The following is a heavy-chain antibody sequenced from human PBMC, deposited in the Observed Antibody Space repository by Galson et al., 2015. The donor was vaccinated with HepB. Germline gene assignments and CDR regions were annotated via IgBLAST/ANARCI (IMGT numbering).Heavy chain of an antibody. Sequence: SLKLSCAASGFTFSSYWMSWVRQAPGKGLEWVANIKQDGSERYYVDSVKGRFTISRDNAKNSLYLQMNSLRAEDTAVYYCARDFGDFLAYFDLWGRGTLVTVSS. J-gene: IGHJ2*01. CDR1: GFTFSSYW. CDR3: ARDFGDFLAYFDL. D-gene: IGHD3-16*01. CDR2: IKQDGSER. V-gene: IGHV3-7*03.